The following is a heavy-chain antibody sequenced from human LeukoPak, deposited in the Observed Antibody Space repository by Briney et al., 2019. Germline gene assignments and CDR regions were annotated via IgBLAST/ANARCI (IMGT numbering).Heavy chain of an antibody. Sequence: SETLSLTCAVYGGSFSGYYWSWIRQPPGKGLEWIGEINHSGSTNYNPSLKSRVTISVDTSKNQFSLKLSSVTAADTAVYYCARDPHNYDILTEPGWFDPWGQGTLVTVSS. D-gene: IGHD3-9*01. CDR2: INHSGST. J-gene: IGHJ5*02. V-gene: IGHV4-34*01. CDR3: ARDPHNYDILTEPGWFDP. CDR1: GGSFSGYY.